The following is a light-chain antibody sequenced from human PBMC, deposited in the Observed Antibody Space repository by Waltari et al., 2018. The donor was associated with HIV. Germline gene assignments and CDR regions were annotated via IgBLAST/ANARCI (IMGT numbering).Light chain of an antibody. Sequence: QSALTQPASVSGSPGQSITISCTGSSNDVGGYNYVSWYQQHPGKAPRPMIYDVSTRPSGVSDRSSGSKSGDTASLTISGLQPEDEADYYCESYTSTSVWVFGGGTRLTVL. J-gene: IGLJ3*02. CDR2: DVS. CDR3: ESYTSTSVWV. CDR1: SNDVGGYNY. V-gene: IGLV2-14*03.